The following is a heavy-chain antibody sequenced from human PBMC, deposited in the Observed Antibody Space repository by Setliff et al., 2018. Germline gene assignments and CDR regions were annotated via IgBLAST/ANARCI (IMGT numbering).Heavy chain of an antibody. J-gene: IGHJ5*02. V-gene: IGHV3-7*01. CDR3: SRDVYDFRTGQADP. D-gene: IGHD3-3*01. CDR1: GFTFSSLW. Sequence: PGESLKISCAASGFTFSSLWMAWVRQAPGKGLEWVANINQGGGEQFYVDSVRGRFIISRDNAKNSLYLHMSSLRADDTAVYYCSRDVYDFRTGQADPWGQGTLVTVSS. CDR2: INQGGGEQ.